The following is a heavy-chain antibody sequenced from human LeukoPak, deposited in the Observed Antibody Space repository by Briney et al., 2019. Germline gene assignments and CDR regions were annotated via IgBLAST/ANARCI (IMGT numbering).Heavy chain of an antibody. J-gene: IGHJ4*02. CDR2: IYSGGST. Sequence: PGGSLRLSCAASGFTVSSNYMSWVRQAPGKGLEWVSVIYSGGSTYYADSVKGRFTISRDNSKNTLYLQMNSLRAEDTAVYYCARDPRWVGGVIADWGQGTLVTVSS. CDR3: ARDPRWVGGVIAD. V-gene: IGHV3-66*02. D-gene: IGHD3-16*02. CDR1: GFTVSSNY.